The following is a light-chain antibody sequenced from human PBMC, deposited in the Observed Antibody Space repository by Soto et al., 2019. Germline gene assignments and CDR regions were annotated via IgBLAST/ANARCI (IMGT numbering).Light chain of an antibody. V-gene: IGLV1-44*01. CDR1: SSNIGSKT. CDR3: SAWDASLNGYV. J-gene: IGLJ1*01. Sequence: SVLPRARSASRTRWPRDTNTYYGSSSNIGSKTVNWYQQLPGTAPKLLIYSNYQRPSGVPDRFSGSKSGTSASLAISGLQSEDEADYYCSAWDASLNGYVFGTGTKVTVL. CDR2: SNY.